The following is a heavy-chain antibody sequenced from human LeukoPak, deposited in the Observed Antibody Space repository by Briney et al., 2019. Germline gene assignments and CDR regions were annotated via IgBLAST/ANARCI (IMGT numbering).Heavy chain of an antibody. V-gene: IGHV4-34*01. CDR3: ARAPHYYDSSGYPRYYFDY. CDR2: INHSGST. Sequence: KSSETLSLTCAVYGGSFSGYYWSWIRQPPGKGLEWIGEINHSGSTNYNPSLKSRVTISVDTSKNQFSLKLSSVTAADTAVYYCARAPHYYDSSGYPRYYFDYWGQGTLVTVSS. J-gene: IGHJ4*02. D-gene: IGHD3-22*01. CDR1: GGSFSGYY.